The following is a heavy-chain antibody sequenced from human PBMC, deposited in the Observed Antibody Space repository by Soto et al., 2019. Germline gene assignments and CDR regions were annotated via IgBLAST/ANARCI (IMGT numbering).Heavy chain of an antibody. CDR1: GYTFTSYA. D-gene: IGHD3-3*01. CDR2: INAGNGNT. J-gene: IGHJ6*02. Sequence: GPPVKVSCKAFGYTFTSYAMHWVRQAPGQRLEWMGWINAGNGNTKYSQKFQGRVTITRDTSASTAYMELSSLRSEDTAVYYCARDQGASITIFGVVRNYYYYGMDVWGQGTTVTVSS. V-gene: IGHV1-3*01. CDR3: ARDQGASITIFGVVRNYYYYGMDV.